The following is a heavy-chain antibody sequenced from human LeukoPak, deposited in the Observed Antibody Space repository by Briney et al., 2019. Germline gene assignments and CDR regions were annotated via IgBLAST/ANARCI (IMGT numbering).Heavy chain of an antibody. CDR1: GGSISSYY. CDR3: ARSYGSGAGHYYYYGMDV. D-gene: IGHD3-10*01. Sequence: SETLSLTCTVSGGSISSYYWSWIRQPPGKGLEWIGYIYYSGSTNYNPSLKSRVTISVDTSMNQFSLKLSSVTAADTAVYYCARSYGSGAGHYYYYGMDVWGQGTTVTVSS. J-gene: IGHJ6*02. CDR2: IYYSGST. V-gene: IGHV4-59*01.